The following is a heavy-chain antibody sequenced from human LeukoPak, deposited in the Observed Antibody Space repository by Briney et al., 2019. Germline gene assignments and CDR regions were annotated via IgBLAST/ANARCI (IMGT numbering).Heavy chain of an antibody. D-gene: IGHD6-13*01. CDR1: GYTFTGYY. Sequence: ASVKVSCKASGYTFTGYYMHWVRQAPGQGLEWMGWINPNSGGTNYAQKFQGRVTMTRDTSISTAYMELSRLRSDDTAVYYCARDGGIAAAGTLPFDYWGQGTLVTVSS. CDR3: ARDGGIAAAGTLPFDY. V-gene: IGHV1-2*02. CDR2: INPNSGGT. J-gene: IGHJ4*02.